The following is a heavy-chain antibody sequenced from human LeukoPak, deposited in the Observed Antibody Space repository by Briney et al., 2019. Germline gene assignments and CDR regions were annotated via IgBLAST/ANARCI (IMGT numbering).Heavy chain of an antibody. D-gene: IGHD2/OR15-2a*01. CDR1: GYTFTGYY. V-gene: IGHV1-2*02. CDR2: INTNSRGT. Sequence: GASVKVSCKASGYTFTGYYIHWVRQAPGQGLEWMGWINTNSRGTNYAQNFQGRVTMTRDTSIRTAYMELSRLRSDDTAVYYCARSFLERDAFDIWGQGTMVTVSS. CDR3: ARSFLERDAFDI. J-gene: IGHJ3*02.